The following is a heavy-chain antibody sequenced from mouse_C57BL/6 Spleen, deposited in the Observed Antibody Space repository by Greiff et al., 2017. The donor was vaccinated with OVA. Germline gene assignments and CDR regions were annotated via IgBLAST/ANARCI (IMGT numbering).Heavy chain of an antibody. V-gene: IGHV5-2*01. CDR2: INSDGGST. J-gene: IGHJ4*01. Sequence: EVKLMESGGGLVQPGESLKLSCESNEYEFPSHDMSWVRKTPEKRLELVAAINSDGGSTYYPDTMERRFTISRDNTKKTLYLQMSSLRSEDTALYYCARQPLWLRGAMDYWGQGTSVTVSS. CDR1: EYEFPSHD. D-gene: IGHD2-2*01. CDR3: ARQPLWLRGAMDY.